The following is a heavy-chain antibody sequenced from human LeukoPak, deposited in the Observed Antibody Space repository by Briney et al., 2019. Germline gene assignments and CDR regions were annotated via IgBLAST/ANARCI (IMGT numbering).Heavy chain of an antibody. CDR3: ASAGLTYGSGSYFVY. Sequence: GGSLRLSCAASGFTFSSYAMHWVRQAPGKGLEWVAVISSDGSNKYYTDSVKGRFTISRDNSKNTLYLQMNSLRAEDTALYCCASAGLTYGSGSYFVYWGQGTLVTVSS. CDR2: ISSDGSNK. CDR1: GFTFSSYA. J-gene: IGHJ4*02. D-gene: IGHD3-10*01. V-gene: IGHV3-30*04.